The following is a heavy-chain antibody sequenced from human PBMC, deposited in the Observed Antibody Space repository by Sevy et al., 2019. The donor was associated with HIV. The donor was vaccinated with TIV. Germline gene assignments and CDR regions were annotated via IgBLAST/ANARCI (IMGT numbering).Heavy chain of an antibody. V-gene: IGHV4-38-2*01. D-gene: IGHD4-17*01. J-gene: IGHJ5*02. CDR1: GYSISSGYY. CDR2: IYHSGST. Sequence: SETLSLTCAVSGYSISSGYYWGWIRQPPGKGLEWIGSIYHSGSTYYNPSLKSRVTISVDTSKNQFSLKLSSVTAADTAVYYCARVAKGLRWSMADRFDPWGQGTLVTVSS. CDR3: ARVAKGLRWSMADRFDP.